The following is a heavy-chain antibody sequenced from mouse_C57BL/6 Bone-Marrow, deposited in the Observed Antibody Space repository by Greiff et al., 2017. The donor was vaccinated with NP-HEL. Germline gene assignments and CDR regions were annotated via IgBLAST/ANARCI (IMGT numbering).Heavy chain of an antibody. Sequence: QVHVKQSGPGLVQPSQSLSITCIVSGFSLTSYGVHWVRQSPGKGLEWLGVIWRGGSTDYNAAFMSRLSITKDNSKSQVFFKMNSLQADDTAIYYCAKPYGSSPYWYFDVWGTGTTVTVSS. J-gene: IGHJ1*03. V-gene: IGHV2-5*01. D-gene: IGHD1-1*01. CDR3: AKPYGSSPYWYFDV. CDR1: GFSLTSYG. CDR2: IWRGGST.